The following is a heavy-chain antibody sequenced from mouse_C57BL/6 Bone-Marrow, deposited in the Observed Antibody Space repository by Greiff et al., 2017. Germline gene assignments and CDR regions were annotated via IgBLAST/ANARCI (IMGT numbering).Heavy chain of an antibody. Sequence: VKLQQPGAELVRPGSSVKLSCKASGYTFTSYWMDWVKQRPGQGLEWIGNIYPSDSETHYNQKFKDKATLTVDKSSSTAYMQLSSLTSEDSAVYYCARLITTVVATDYWGQGTTLTVSS. CDR1: GYTFTSYW. J-gene: IGHJ2*01. D-gene: IGHD1-1*01. CDR3: ARLITTVVATDY. CDR2: IYPSDSET. V-gene: IGHV1-61*01.